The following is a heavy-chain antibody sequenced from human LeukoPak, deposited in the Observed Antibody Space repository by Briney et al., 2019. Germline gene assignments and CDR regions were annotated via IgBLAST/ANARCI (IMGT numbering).Heavy chain of an antibody. CDR3: AKGGQAARPYYFDY. D-gene: IGHD6-6*01. J-gene: IGHJ4*02. CDR1: GFTFDDYA. V-gene: IGHV3-9*03. CDR2: ISWNSGSI. Sequence: GRSLRLSCAASGFTFDDYAMHWVRQAPGKGLEWVSGISWNSGSIGYADSVKGRFTISRDNAKNSLYLQMNSLRAEDMALYYCAKGGQAARPYYFDYWGQGTLVTVSS.